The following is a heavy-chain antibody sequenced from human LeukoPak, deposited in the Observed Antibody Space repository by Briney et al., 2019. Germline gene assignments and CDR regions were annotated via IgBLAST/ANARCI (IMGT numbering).Heavy chain of an antibody. CDR2: IRYDGSNK. J-gene: IGHJ4*02. Sequence: GGSLRLSCAASGFTFSSYGMHWVRQAPGNGLEWVSFIRYDGSNKYYADSVKGRFTISRDNSKNTLYLQMNSLRAEDTAVYYCARGGYYYDSSGPQFDYWGQGTLVTVSS. CDR1: GFTFSSYG. V-gene: IGHV3-30*02. CDR3: ARGGYYYDSSGPQFDY. D-gene: IGHD3-22*01.